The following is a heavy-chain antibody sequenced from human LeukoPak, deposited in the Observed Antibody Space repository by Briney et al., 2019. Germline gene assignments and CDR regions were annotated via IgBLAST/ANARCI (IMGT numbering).Heavy chain of an antibody. J-gene: IGHJ5*02. Sequence: GASVKVSCTASVYTFTSYDINWVRQATGQGPEWMGWMNPNSGNTGYAQKFQGRVTMTRNTAISTAYMELSGLRSEDTAVYYCASPSAQIPHSSGYYNAWGQGTLVTVSS. V-gene: IGHV1-8*01. D-gene: IGHD3-22*01. CDR3: ASPSAQIPHSSGYYNA. CDR2: MNPNSGNT. CDR1: VYTFTSYD.